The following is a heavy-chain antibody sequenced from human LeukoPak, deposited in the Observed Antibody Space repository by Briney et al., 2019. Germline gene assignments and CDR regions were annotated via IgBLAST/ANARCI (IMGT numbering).Heavy chain of an antibody. V-gene: IGHV3-23*01. D-gene: IGHD3-22*01. CDR2: ISGSGGST. J-gene: IGHJ4*02. Sequence: GGSLRLSCAASGFTFSSYAMSWVRQAPGKGLEWVSAISGSGGSTYYADSVKGRFTISGDNSKNTLYLQMNSLRAEDTAVYYCAKAKGYYDSSGYSEFFDYWGQGTLVTVSS. CDR1: GFTFSSYA. CDR3: AKAKGYYDSSGYSEFFDY.